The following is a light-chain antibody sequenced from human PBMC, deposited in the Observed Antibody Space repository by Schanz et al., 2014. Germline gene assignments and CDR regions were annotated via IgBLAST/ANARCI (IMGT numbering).Light chain of an antibody. V-gene: IGLV1-47*01. CDR2: RNN. Sequence: QSVLTQPPSASGTPGQRVTISCSGSSSNIGSNYVYWYQQLPGTAPKLLIYRNNQRPSGVPDRFSGSKSGTSASLAISGLQSEDEADYYCAAWDDSLNGQLFGGGTKLTVL. J-gene: IGLJ3*02. CDR3: AAWDDSLNGQL. CDR1: SSNIGSNY.